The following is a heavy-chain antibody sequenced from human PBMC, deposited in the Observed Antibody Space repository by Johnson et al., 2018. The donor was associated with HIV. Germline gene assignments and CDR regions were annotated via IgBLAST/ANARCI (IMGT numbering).Heavy chain of an antibody. CDR1: GFTFSSYA. J-gene: IGHJ3*02. D-gene: IGHD1-14*01. Sequence: QVQLVESGGGVVQPGRSLRLSCAASGFTFSSYAMHWVRQAPGKGLEWVAVISYDGSNKHYADSVKGRFTISRDNSKNTLYLQMNSLRAEDTAVYYCAKGGSLTQDAPFDIWGQGTMVTVSS. V-gene: IGHV3-30*04. CDR2: ISYDGSNK. CDR3: AKGGSLTQDAPFDI.